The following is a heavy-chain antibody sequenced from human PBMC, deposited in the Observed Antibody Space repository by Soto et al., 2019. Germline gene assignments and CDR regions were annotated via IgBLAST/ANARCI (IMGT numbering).Heavy chain of an antibody. CDR1: GFTFDDYA. CDR3: AKDRDPAETTDGGEYFDY. CDR2: FSWNSGNI. V-gene: IGHV3-9*01. J-gene: IGHJ4*02. Sequence: EMHLVESGGGLVQPGRSLRLSCVASGFTFDDYAMHWVRQAPGKGLEWVAGFSWNSGNIGYADAVKGRFTISRDNAKNSLYLQMNSLRPDDTALYYCAKDRDPAETTDGGEYFDYWGQGTLVTVSS. D-gene: IGHD3-16*01.